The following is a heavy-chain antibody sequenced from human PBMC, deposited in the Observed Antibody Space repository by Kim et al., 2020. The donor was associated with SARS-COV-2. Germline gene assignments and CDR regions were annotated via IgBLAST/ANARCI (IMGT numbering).Heavy chain of an antibody. CDR1: GGSISSYY. Sequence: SETLSLTCTVSGGSISSYYWSWIRQPPGKGLEWIGYIYYSGSTNYNPSLKSRVTISVDTSKNQFSLKLSSVTAADTAVYYCARLRHITIFGVVIITWFDPWGQGTLVTVSS. J-gene: IGHJ5*02. CDR2: IYYSGST. CDR3: ARLRHITIFGVVIITWFDP. D-gene: IGHD3-3*01. V-gene: IGHV4-59*08.